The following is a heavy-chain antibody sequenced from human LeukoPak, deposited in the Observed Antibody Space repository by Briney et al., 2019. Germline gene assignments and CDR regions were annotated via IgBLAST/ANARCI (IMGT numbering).Heavy chain of an antibody. CDR3: GKEVERHFDLRY. CDR2: FSGGGDS. V-gene: IGHV3-23*01. CDR1: GLTSGIYA. D-gene: IGHD2-15*01. Sequence: GGSLRLSCAASGLTSGIYAMSWVRQAPGKGLEWVSAFSGGGDSFYAGSVRGRFSISADRSRNILYLQMNSLRVEDTAVYYCGKEVERHFDLRYWGQGTPVTVSS. J-gene: IGHJ4*02.